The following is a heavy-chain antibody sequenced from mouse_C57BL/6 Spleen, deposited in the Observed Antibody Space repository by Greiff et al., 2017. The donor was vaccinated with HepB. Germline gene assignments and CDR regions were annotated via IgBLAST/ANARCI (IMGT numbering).Heavy chain of an antibody. Sequence: QVQLQQSGAELVKPGASVKISCKASGYAFSSYWMNWVKQRPGKGLEWIGQIYPGDGDTNYNGKFKGKATLTADKSSSTAYMQLSSLTSEDSAVYFCARFYYDGLYYFDYWGQGTTLTVSS. J-gene: IGHJ2*01. CDR1: GYAFSSYW. CDR2: IYPGDGDT. D-gene: IGHD2-4*01. V-gene: IGHV1-80*01. CDR3: ARFYYDGLYYFDY.